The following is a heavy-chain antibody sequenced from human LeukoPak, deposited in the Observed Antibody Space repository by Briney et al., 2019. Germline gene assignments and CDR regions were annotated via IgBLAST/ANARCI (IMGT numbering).Heavy chain of an antibody. V-gene: IGHV3-23*01. Sequence: PGGSLRLSCAASGFIFNNFALNWVRQAPGKGLEWVSAISGSGGSTYYADSVKGRFTISRDNSKNTLYLQMNSLRAEDTAVYYCAKETPRYYFDYWGQGTLVTVSS. CDR3: AKETPRYYFDY. CDR1: GFIFNNFA. CDR2: ISGSGGST. J-gene: IGHJ4*02.